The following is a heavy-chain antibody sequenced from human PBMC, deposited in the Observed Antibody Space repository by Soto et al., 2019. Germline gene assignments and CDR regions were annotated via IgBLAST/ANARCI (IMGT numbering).Heavy chain of an antibody. V-gene: IGHV3-23*01. J-gene: IGHJ5*02. Sequence: AGGSLRLSCAASGFSFNSFAMTWFRQAPGKGLEWVSGISGSGGTTYYADSVKGRFTISRDNSKSTLYLQMNSLRAEDTAVYYCAXDEEGFYGSGSHNWFDPWGQGTLVTVSS. D-gene: IGHD3-10*01. CDR3: AXDEEGFYGSGSHNWFDP. CDR1: GFSFNSFA. CDR2: ISGSGGTT.